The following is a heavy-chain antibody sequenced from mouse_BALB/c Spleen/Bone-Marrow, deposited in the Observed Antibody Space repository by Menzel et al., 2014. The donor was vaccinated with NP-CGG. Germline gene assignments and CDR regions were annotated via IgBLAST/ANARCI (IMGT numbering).Heavy chain of an antibody. J-gene: IGHJ3*01. CDR2: INPDSSTI. V-gene: IGHV4-1*02. CDR1: GFDFSRYW. CDR3: AKNYYYGYVAY. Sequence: EVKVEESGGGLVQPGGSLKLSCAASGFDFSRYWMTWVRQAPGKGLEWIGEINPDSSTINYTPSLKDKFIISRNNAKNTLYLQMSKVRSEDTALYYCAKNYYYGYVAYWGQGTLVTVSA. D-gene: IGHD1-2*01.